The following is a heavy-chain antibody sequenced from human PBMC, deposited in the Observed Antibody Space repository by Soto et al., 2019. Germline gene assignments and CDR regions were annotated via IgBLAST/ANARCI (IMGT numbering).Heavy chain of an antibody. Sequence: PVGSLRLSCAASGFTFSDYYMSWIRQAPGKGLEWVSYISSSGSTIYYADSVKGRFTISRDNAKNSLYLQMNSLRAEDTAVYYCARFNWKDSLFDYWGQGTLVTVSS. J-gene: IGHJ4*02. D-gene: IGHD1-20*01. V-gene: IGHV3-11*01. CDR2: ISSSGSTI. CDR3: ARFNWKDSLFDY. CDR1: GFTFSDYY.